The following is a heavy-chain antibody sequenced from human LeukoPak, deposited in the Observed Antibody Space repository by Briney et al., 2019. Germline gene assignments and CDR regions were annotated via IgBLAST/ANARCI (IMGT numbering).Heavy chain of an antibody. CDR2: IYYSGST. CDR3: ARRNQYYDFWSGYFSYFDY. J-gene: IGHJ4*02. D-gene: IGHD3-3*01. CDR1: GGSISSSIYY. Sequence: PSETLSLTCTVSGGSISSSIYYWGWIRQPPGKGLEWIGSIYYSGSTYYNPSLKSRVTISVDTSKNQFSLRLSSVTAADTAVYYCARRNQYYDFWSGYFSYFDYWGQGTLVTVSS. V-gene: IGHV4-39*01.